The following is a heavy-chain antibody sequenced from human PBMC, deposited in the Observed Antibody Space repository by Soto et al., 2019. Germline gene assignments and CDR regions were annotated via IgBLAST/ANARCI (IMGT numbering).Heavy chain of an antibody. CDR3: ARPQHPRTVTPFDY. CDR2: ISAYNGNT. D-gene: IGHD4-17*01. Sequence: ASVKFSCKASGYTFTSYGISWVRQAPGQGLEWMGWISAYNGNTNYAQKLQGRVTMTTDTSTSTAYMELRSLRSDDTAVYYCARPQHPRTVTPFDYWGQGTLVTVSS. V-gene: IGHV1-18*01. CDR1: GYTFTSYG. J-gene: IGHJ4*02.